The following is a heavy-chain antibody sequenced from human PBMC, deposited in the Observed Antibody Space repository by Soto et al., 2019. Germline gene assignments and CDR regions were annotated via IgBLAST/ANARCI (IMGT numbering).Heavy chain of an antibody. Sequence: SETLSLTCAVSGGSISSGGYSWSWIRQPPGKGLEWIGYIHHSGSTYYNPSLKSRFTISRDNAKNTLYLQMASLRVEDTAVYYCARGDVGAFDLWGQGTMVTVSS. V-gene: IGHV4-30-2*01. J-gene: IGHJ3*01. D-gene: IGHD1-26*01. CDR1: GGSISSGGYS. CDR3: ARGDVGAFDL. CDR2: IHHSGST.